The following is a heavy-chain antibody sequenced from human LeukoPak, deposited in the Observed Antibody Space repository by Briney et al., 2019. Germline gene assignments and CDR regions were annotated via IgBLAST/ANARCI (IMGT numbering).Heavy chain of an antibody. V-gene: IGHV1-18*01. Sequence: ASVKVSCKASGYTFTSYGISWVRQAPGQGLEWMGWISAYNGNTNYAQKLQGRVTMTTDTSTSTAYMELRSLRSDDTAVYYCASGAMVRTPTPYYFDYWGQGTLLTVSS. CDR2: ISAYNGNT. D-gene: IGHD3-10*01. CDR1: GYTFTSYG. J-gene: IGHJ4*02. CDR3: ASGAMVRTPTPYYFDY.